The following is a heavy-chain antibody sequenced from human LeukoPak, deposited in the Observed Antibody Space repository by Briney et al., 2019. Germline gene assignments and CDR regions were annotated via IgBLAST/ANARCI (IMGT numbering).Heavy chain of an antibody. CDR3: ARERIDSNTFLYGMYV. J-gene: IGHJ6*02. V-gene: IGHV3-48*04. Sequence: PGGSLRLSCAASGFTFSSYSMYWVRQAPGKGLEWVSYISSSSSTIYYADSVKGRFTISRDNAKNSLYLQMNSLRAEDTAVYYCARERIDSNTFLYGMYVWGQGTTVTVSS. D-gene: IGHD2-15*01. CDR2: ISSSSSTI. CDR1: GFTFSSYS.